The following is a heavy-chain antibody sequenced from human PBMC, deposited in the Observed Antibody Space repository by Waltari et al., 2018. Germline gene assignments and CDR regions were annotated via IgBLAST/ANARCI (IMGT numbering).Heavy chain of an antibody. V-gene: IGHV3-9*01. D-gene: IGHD3-16*02. Sequence: EVQLVESGGGLVQPGRSLRLSCAASGFTFDDYAMHWVRQAPGTGLEWGSGIRWNSGSIGYADSVKVRFTISRDNAQNSLYLQMNILRAEDTALYYCAKDIFRRGGVIVMVAVYWGQGTLFTVSS. CDR3: AKDIFRRGGVIVMVAVY. J-gene: IGHJ4*02. CDR2: IRWNSGSI. CDR1: GFTFDDYA.